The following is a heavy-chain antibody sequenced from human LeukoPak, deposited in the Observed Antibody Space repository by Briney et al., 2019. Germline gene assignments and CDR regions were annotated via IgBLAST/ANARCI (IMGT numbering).Heavy chain of an antibody. D-gene: IGHD4-23*01. J-gene: IGHJ4*02. CDR3: AKVTLYGGNSPADY. Sequence: PGGSLRLSCAASGFTFSSYAMSWVRQAPGKGLEWVSAISGSGGSTYYADSVKGRFTISRDNSKNTLYLQMNSLRAEDTAVYYCAKVTLYGGNSPADYWGQGTLVTVSS. V-gene: IGHV3-23*01. CDR1: GFTFSSYA. CDR2: ISGSGGST.